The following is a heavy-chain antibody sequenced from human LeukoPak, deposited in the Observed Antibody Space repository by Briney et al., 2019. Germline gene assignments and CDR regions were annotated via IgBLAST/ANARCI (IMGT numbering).Heavy chain of an antibody. Sequence: GSLRLSFGGSGFTFSGFSMSWVRQGPTEGVEGVANIKQDGSERYYVDSVKGRFTISRDNAKNSLSLQMNNLRVEDTAVYYCARAGSYWHYVYWGQGTVVTVSS. CDR2: IKQDGSER. D-gene: IGHD3-10*01. CDR3: ARAGSYWHYVY. J-gene: IGHJ4*02. V-gene: IGHV3-7*02. CDR1: GFTFSGFS.